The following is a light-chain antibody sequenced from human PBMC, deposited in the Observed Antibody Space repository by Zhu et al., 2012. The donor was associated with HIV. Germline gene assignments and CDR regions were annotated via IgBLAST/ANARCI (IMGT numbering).Light chain of an antibody. J-gene: IGKJ4*01. CDR2: GAS. CDR3: QLYGTSPPLT. Sequence: EIVLTQSPGTLSLSPGERATLSCRASQSVSSTDLAWYQQKPGHPPRLLIYGASNRAADIPYRFSGSGSGTDFTLTISRLEPEDFVVYYCQLYGTSPPLTFGGGTNGGD. V-gene: IGKV3-20*01. CDR1: QSVSSTD.